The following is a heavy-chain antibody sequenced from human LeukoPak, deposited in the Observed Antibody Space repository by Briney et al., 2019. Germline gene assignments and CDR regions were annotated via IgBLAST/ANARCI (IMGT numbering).Heavy chain of an antibody. V-gene: IGHV3-30*03. CDR1: GFTFSSYG. J-gene: IGHJ4*02. CDR3: AASNGDFDY. D-gene: IGHD4-17*01. CDR2: ISYDGSNK. Sequence: GGSLRLSCAASGFTFSSYGMHWVRQAPGKGLEWVAVISYDGSNKYYADSVKGRFTISRDNSKNTLYLQMNSLRAEDTAVYYCAASNGDFDYWGQGILVTVSS.